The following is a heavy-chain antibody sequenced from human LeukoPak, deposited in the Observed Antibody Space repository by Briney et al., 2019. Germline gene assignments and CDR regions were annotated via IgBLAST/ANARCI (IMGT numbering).Heavy chain of an antibody. CDR2: TRNKANSYTT. CDR1: GFTFSDHY. J-gene: IGHJ3*02. Sequence: GGSLRLSCAASGFTFSDHYMDWVRQAPGKGLEWVGRTRNKANSYTTEYAASVKGRFTISRDDSKNSLYLQMNSLKTEDTAVYYCARGRGYCSGGSCYSDAFDIWGQGTMVTVSS. CDR3: ARGRGYCSGGSCYSDAFDI. D-gene: IGHD2-15*01. V-gene: IGHV3-72*01.